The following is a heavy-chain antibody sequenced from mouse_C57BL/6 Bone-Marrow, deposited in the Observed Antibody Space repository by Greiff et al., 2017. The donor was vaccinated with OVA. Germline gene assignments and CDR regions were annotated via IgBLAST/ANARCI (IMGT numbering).Heavy chain of an antibody. CDR2: INPNNGGT. J-gene: IGHJ2*01. Sequence: VQLQQSGPELVKPGASVKISCKASGYTFTDYYMNWVKQSHGKSLEWIGDINPNNGGTSYNQKFKGKATLTVDKSSSTAYMELRSLTSEDSAVYYCAREGIYYDYDGFDYWGQGTTLTVSS. D-gene: IGHD2-4*01. CDR1: GYTFTDYY. V-gene: IGHV1-26*01. CDR3: AREGIYYDYDGFDY.